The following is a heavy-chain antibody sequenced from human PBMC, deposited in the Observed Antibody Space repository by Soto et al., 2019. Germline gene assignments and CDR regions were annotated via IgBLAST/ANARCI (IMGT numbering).Heavy chain of an antibody. CDR1: GYIFTSYA. J-gene: IGHJ3*02. V-gene: IGHV1-3*01. CDR2: INAGNGNT. Sequence: ASVKVSCKTSGYIFTSYAMHWVRQAPGQRLEWMGWINAGNGNTKYSQTFQGRVTLTGDTSASTAYMELSNLRSDDTAVYYCARWFGEGAFDIWGQGTMVTVSS. CDR3: ARWFGEGAFDI. D-gene: IGHD3-10*01.